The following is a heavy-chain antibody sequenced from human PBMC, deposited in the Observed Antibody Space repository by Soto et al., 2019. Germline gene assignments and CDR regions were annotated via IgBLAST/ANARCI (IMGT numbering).Heavy chain of an antibody. Sequence: PGGSLRLSCAASGFTFSSYSMNWVRQAPGKGLEWVSSISSSSSYIYYADSVKGRFTISRDNAKNSLYLQMNSLRAEDTAVYYCARVFRILPYSSGWGDAFDIWGQGTMVTVSS. CDR2: ISSSSSYI. J-gene: IGHJ3*02. CDR3: ARVFRILPYSSGWGDAFDI. V-gene: IGHV3-21*01. D-gene: IGHD6-19*01. CDR1: GFTFSSYS.